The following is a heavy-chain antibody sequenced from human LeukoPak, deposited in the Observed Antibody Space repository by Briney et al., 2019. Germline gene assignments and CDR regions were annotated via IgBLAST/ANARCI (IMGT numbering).Heavy chain of an antibody. CDR3: ARGPPRYTSY. V-gene: IGHV4-38-2*02. Sequence: SETLSLTCTVSAYSISSGYYWGWIRQPPGKGLEWIGSIDHSGGSYYNPSLKSRVTMSVDTSKNQFSLNLSSVTAADTAVYYCARGPPRYTSYWGQGALVIVSS. CDR1: AYSISSGYY. J-gene: IGHJ4*02. CDR2: IDHSGGS. D-gene: IGHD5-18*01.